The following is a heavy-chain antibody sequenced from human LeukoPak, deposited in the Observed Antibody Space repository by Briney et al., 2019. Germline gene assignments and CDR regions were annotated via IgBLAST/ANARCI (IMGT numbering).Heavy chain of an antibody. V-gene: IGHV1-18*01. CDR2: ISGYNGNS. D-gene: IGHD3-16*01. CDR3: ARDSPRGTFYFDY. J-gene: IGHJ4*02. Sequence: ASVKVSSKPSGYTFTSHGISWVRLAPGQGLEWMGWISGYNGNSNYAQMFQGRVTMTADTSTSTAYMEVRNLTADDTALYYCARDSPRGTFYFDYWGQGTLVTVSS. CDR1: GYTFTSHG.